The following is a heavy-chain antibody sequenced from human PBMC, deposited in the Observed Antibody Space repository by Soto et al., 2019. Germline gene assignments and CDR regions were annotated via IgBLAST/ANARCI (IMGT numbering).Heavy chain of an antibody. CDR1: GGTFSSYA. Sequence: QVQLVQSGAEVKKPGSSVKVSCKASGGTFSSYAISWVRQAPGQGLEWMGGIIPIFGTANYAQKFQGRVTSTADESTSTAYMELSSMRSEDTAGYYCARASGTKCSGGSCYPIDYWGQGTLVTVSS. CDR2: IIPIFGTA. CDR3: ARASGTKCSGGSCYPIDY. V-gene: IGHV1-69*12. J-gene: IGHJ4*02. D-gene: IGHD2-15*01.